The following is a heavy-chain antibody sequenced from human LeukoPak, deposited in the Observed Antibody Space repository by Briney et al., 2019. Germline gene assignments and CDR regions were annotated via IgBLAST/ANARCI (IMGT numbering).Heavy chain of an antibody. CDR2: IRYDGSHK. CDR3: AKDQYQLLLPYYHMDV. CDR1: GFTFSSYG. D-gene: IGHD2-2*01. J-gene: IGHJ6*03. Sequence: GESLRLSCAASGFTFSSYGMHWVRQAPGKGLEWVAFIRYDGSHKYYADSVTGRFTLSRDNSKNTLFLQMNSLRPEDTAVYYCAKDQYQLLLPYYHMDVWGKGTTVTVSS. V-gene: IGHV3-30*02.